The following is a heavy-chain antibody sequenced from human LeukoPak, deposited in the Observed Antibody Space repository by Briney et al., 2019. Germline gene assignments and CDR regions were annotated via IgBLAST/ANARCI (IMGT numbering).Heavy chain of an antibody. CDR1: GGSISSYY. J-gene: IGHJ6*03. Sequence: SETLSLTCTVSGGSISSYYWSWIRQPPGKGLEWIGYIYTSGSTNYNPSLKSRVTISVDTSKNQFSLKLSSVTAADTAVYYRARRSGYHDFWSGQYYYYMDVWGKGTTVTVSS. CDR3: ARRSGYHDFWSGQYYYYMDV. CDR2: IYTSGST. D-gene: IGHD3-3*01. V-gene: IGHV4-4*09.